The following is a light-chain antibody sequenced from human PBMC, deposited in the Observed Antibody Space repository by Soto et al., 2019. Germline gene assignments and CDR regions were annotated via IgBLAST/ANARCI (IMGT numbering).Light chain of an antibody. CDR1: RSITNY. CDR3: QQSYSHPLYT. J-gene: IGKJ2*01. CDR2: AAS. V-gene: IGKV1-39*01. Sequence: DIQMTQSPSSVSASVGDRVTITCRASRSITNYLSWYQQKPGKAPNLLIYAASSLHGGVPSRFSGSGSGTDFTLTISSLQPEDFATYYCQQSYSHPLYTFGQGTKLEIK.